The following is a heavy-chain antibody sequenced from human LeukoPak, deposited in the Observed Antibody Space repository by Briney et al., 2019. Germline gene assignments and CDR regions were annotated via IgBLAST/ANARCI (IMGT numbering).Heavy chain of an antibody. CDR2: IYYSGST. CDR3: ARDRANYGDANWFDP. V-gene: IGHV4-39*07. D-gene: IGHD4-17*01. Sequence: SETLSLTCTVSGGSISSSSYYWGWIRQPPGKGLEWIGSIYYSGSTYYNPSLKSRVTISVDTSKNQFSLKLSSVTAADTAVYYCARDRANYGDANWFDPWGQGTLVTVSS. J-gene: IGHJ5*02. CDR1: GGSISSSSYY.